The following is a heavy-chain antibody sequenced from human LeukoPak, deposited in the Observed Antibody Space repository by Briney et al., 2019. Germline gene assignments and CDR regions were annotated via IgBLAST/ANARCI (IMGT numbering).Heavy chain of an antibody. CDR3: VRGPYGASISKWFDP. CDR2: IYYSGDT. CDR1: RGSISGYS. V-gene: IGHV4-59*01. Sequence: SETLSLTCTVSRGSISGYSWSWIRQSPGGGLEWIGYIYYSGDTAYNTSLRRRVTMSVDTSKNQFSLQLRSMTTADTAVYYCVRGPYGASISKWFDPWGQGTQVIVSP. D-gene: IGHD4/OR15-4a*01. J-gene: IGHJ5*02.